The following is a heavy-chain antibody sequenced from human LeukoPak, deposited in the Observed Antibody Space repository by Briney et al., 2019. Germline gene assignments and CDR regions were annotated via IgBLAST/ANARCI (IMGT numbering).Heavy chain of an antibody. D-gene: IGHD1-26*01. V-gene: IGHV1-46*01. CDR2: INPSGGST. Sequence: ASVKVSCKASGYTFTSNYMYWVRQAPGQGREWMGIINPSGGSTSYAQNFADRVTMTRDTSTSTVYMELSSLRSEQTAVYYCARESYDTGSDGYYYYGMDVWGQGTTVTVSS. CDR3: ARESYDTGSDGYYYYGMDV. CDR1: GYTFTSNY. J-gene: IGHJ6*02.